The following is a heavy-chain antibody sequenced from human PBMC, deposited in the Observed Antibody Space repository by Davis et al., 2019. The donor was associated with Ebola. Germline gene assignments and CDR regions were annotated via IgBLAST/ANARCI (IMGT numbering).Heavy chain of an antibody. CDR3: ARAGIVGATSDAFDI. Sequence: ASVKVSCKASGGTFSSYAISWVRQAPGQGLEWMGWISAYNGNTNYAQKLQGRVTMTTDTSTSTAYMELRSLRSDDTAVYYCARAGIVGATSDAFDIWGQGTMVTVSS. J-gene: IGHJ3*02. V-gene: IGHV1-18*01. D-gene: IGHD1-26*01. CDR2: ISAYNGNT. CDR1: GGTFSSYA.